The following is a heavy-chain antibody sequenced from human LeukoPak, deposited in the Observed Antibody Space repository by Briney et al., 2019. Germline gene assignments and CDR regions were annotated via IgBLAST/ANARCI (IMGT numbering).Heavy chain of an antibody. CDR2: INPKNGGT. V-gene: IGHV1-2*02. CDR1: SNIFTGYF. J-gene: IGHJ4*02. D-gene: IGHD2-2*01. CDR3: AREPPYTGHCDITTCDVSRFDL. Sequence: ASVTVSCKASSNIFTGYFIHWVRQAPARGLEWMGWINPKNGGTNPAEKFQGRVTMTRDTSLSTAFMELTGLTSDGTAVYFCAREPPYTGHCDITTCDVSRFDLWGQGTLVTVSS.